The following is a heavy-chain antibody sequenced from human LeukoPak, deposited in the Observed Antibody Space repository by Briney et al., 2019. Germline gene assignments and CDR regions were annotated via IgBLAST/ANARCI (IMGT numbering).Heavy chain of an antibody. CDR3: ARSRAARIAAAAQSGFFWDY. CDR1: GGSISSGGYY. V-gene: IGHV4-31*03. Sequence: SQTLSLTCTVSGGSISSGGYYWSWIRQHPGKGLEWIGYIYYSGSTYYSPSLKSRVTISVDTSKNQFSLKLSSVTAADTAVYYCARSRAARIAAAAQSGFFWDYWGQGTLVTVSS. D-gene: IGHD6-13*01. J-gene: IGHJ4*02. CDR2: IYYSGST.